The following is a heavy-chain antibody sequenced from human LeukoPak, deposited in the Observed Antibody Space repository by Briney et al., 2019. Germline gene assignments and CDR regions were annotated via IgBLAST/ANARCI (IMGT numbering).Heavy chain of an antibody. Sequence: SETLSLTCTVSGASISSDTYFWSWIRQPAGKGLEWIGRISSTRRTDYNPSLTSRVTISIDTSKNQFSLKLSSVTAADTAVYYCARGGGIGYCSSTSCSWFDPWGQGTLVTVSS. V-gene: IGHV4-61*10. CDR3: ARGGGIGYCSSTSCSWFDP. CDR2: ISSTRRT. CDR1: GASISSDTYF. J-gene: IGHJ5*02. D-gene: IGHD2-2*01.